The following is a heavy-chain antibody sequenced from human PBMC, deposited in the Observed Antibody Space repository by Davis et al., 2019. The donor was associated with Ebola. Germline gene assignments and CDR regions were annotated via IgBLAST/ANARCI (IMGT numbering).Heavy chain of an antibody. D-gene: IGHD2-2*01. Sequence: SVKVSCKASGGTFSSYAISWVRQAPGQGLEWMGRIIPILGIANYAQKFQGRVTITADKSTSTAYMELSSLRSEDTAVYYCARGRRVCSSTSCYFYYYYGMDVWGQGTTVTVSS. CDR1: GGTFSSYA. V-gene: IGHV1-69*04. CDR2: IIPILGIA. CDR3: ARGRRVCSSTSCYFYYYYGMDV. J-gene: IGHJ6*02.